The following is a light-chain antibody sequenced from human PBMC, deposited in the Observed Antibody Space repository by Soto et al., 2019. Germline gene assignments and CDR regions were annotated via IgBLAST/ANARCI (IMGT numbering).Light chain of an antibody. CDR1: SSDVGGYDY. V-gene: IGLV2-14*01. Sequence: QSALTQPASVSGSPGQSITISCTGTSSDVGGYDYVSWYQQHPGKTPKLIIYEVRNRHSGISNRFSGSKSAYTASLTISGLQTEDEADYYCSSYTSGSAWVFGEGTKLTVL. J-gene: IGLJ3*02. CDR2: EVR. CDR3: SSYTSGSAWV.